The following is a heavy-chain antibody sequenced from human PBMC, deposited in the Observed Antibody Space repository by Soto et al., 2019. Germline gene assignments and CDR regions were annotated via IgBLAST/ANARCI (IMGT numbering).Heavy chain of an antibody. Sequence: GGSLRLSCAASGFTFSNAWMNWVRQAPGKGLEWVGRIKSKTDGGTTDYAAPVKGRFTISRDDSKNTLYLQMNSLKTEDTAVYYCTTDGGYGEEGWFDYWGQGTLVTVSS. V-gene: IGHV3-15*07. D-gene: IGHD5-12*01. CDR3: TTDGGYGEEGWFDY. CDR1: GFTFSNAW. J-gene: IGHJ4*02. CDR2: IKSKTDGGTT.